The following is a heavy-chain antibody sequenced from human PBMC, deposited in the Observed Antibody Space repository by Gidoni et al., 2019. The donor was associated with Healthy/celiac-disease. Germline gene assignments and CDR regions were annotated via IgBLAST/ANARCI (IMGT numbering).Heavy chain of an antibody. CDR1: GGTFSSYA. D-gene: IGHD3-10*01. CDR2: ISPIFGTA. V-gene: IGHV1-69*06. CDR3: AATMVRGVIVRNWFDP. J-gene: IGHJ5*02. Sequence: QVQLVQSGAEVKKPGSSVKVSCKASGGTFSSYAISWVRQAPGQGLEWMGGISPIFGTANYAQKFQGRVTITADKSTSTAYMELSSLRSEDTAVYYCAATMVRGVIVRNWFDPWGQGTLVTVSS.